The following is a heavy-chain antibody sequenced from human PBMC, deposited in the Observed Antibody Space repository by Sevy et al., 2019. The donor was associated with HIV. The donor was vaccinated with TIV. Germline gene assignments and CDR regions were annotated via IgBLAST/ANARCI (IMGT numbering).Heavy chain of an antibody. Sequence: GGSLRLSCAASGFTFSSYAMSWVRQAPGKGLEWVSAISASGGSTYYADSVKGRFTISRDNSKNTLYLQMNSLRAEDTAVYYCAKDPKMVVAATTDYWGQGTLVTVSS. CDR2: ISASGGST. CDR3: AKDPKMVVAATTDY. D-gene: IGHD2-15*01. V-gene: IGHV3-23*01. J-gene: IGHJ4*02. CDR1: GFTFSSYA.